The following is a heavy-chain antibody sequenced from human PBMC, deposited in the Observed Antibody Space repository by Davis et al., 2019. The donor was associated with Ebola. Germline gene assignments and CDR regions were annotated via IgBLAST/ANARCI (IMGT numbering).Heavy chain of an antibody. CDR3: ARQGTTSWDS. CDR2: IYPGDSDT. V-gene: IGHV5-51*01. J-gene: IGHJ4*02. Sequence: GESLKISCKGYGYNFASYWIGWVRQMPGKGLEWMGIIYPGDSDTRYSPSFQGQVTISVDKSISTAYLHWNSLKASDTATYYCARQGTTSWDSWGQGTLVTVSS. CDR1: GYNFASYW. D-gene: IGHD2-2*01.